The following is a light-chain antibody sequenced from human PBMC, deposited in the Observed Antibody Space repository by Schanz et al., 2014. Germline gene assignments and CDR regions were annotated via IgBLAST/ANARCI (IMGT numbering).Light chain of an antibody. J-gene: IGLJ2*01. V-gene: IGLV2-14*02. Sequence: QSALTQPASVSGSPGQSITISCTGTSSDVGSTYLVSWYQHHPGQAPKLMILGGSIRPSGVSNRFSGSKSGNTASLTISGLQAEDEADYYCSSYTSSSTPVVFGGGTKLTVL. CDR2: GGS. CDR1: SSDVGSTYL. CDR3: SSYTSSSTPVV.